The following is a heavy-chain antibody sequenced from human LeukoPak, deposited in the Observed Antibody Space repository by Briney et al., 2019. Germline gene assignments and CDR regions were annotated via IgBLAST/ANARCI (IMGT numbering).Heavy chain of an antibody. Sequence: PGRSLRLSCAASGFTFSSYAMHWVRQAPGKGLEWVALISSDGSNKYYADSVKGRFTISRDNSKNTLYLQMNSLRAEDTAVYYCAKSVLNLKLCSDYWGQGTLVTASS. CDR2: ISSDGSNK. CDR1: GFTFSSYA. J-gene: IGHJ4*02. V-gene: IGHV3-30*18. D-gene: IGHD3-10*02. CDR3: AKSVLNLKLCSDY.